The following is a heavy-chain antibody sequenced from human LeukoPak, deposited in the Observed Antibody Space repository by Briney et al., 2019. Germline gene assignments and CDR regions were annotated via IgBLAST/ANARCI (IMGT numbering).Heavy chain of an antibody. CDR2: ISGSGGRT. V-gene: IGHV3-23*01. D-gene: IGHD3-16*01. CDR3: AKIRF. CDR1: GFTFISYA. Sequence: GGSLRPPCAAPGFTFISYAMSWVRQAPGKGLEWVSTISGSGGRTYYADPVKGRFTISRGKSKNTPLLPMISPTAEGPAGTYRAKIRFRGEGTLVTVSS. J-gene: IGHJ4*02.